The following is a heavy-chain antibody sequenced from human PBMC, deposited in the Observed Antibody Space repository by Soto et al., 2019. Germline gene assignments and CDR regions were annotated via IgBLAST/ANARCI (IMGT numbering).Heavy chain of an antibody. Sequence: SETLSLTCAVSGGYISSDGYSWSWIRQPPGKGLECIGEIYHSGSTNYNPSLKSRVTISVDTSKNQFSLKLSSVTAADTAVYYCARGQITTTAHRITGTTEFGYWGQGTLVTVSS. D-gene: IGHD1-7*01. J-gene: IGHJ4*02. CDR2: IYHSGST. V-gene: IGHV4-30-2*01. CDR1: GGYISSDGYS. CDR3: ARGQITTTAHRITGTTEFGY.